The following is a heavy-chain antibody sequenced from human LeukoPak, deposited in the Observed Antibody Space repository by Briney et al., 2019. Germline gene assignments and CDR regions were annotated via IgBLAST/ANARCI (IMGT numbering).Heavy chain of an antibody. J-gene: IGHJ4*02. CDR1: GFTFSSYG. Sequence: NTGGSLRLSCAASGFTFSSYGMNWVRQAPGKGLEWLSYLSNTGNIHYAQSVKGRFTISRDNAKSSLYLQMDGLRAEDTAVYYCARRGDSRMIGDHWGQGILVTVAS. D-gene: IGHD3-16*01. CDR3: ARRGDSRMIGDH. V-gene: IGHV3-21*01. CDR2: LSNTGNI.